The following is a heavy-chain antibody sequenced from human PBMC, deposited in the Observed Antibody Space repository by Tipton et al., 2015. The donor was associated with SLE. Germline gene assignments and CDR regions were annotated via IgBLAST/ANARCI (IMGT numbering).Heavy chain of an antibody. CDR2: IYYSGST. CDR3: ARGDIVLMVLPYAFDI. Sequence: TLSLTCTVSGGSISSSSYYWGWIRQPPGKGLEWIGSIYYSGSTYYNPSLKSRVTISVDTSKNQFSLKLSSVTAADTAVYYCARGDIVLMVLPYAFDIWGQGTMVTVSS. D-gene: IGHD2-8*01. J-gene: IGHJ3*02. CDR1: GGSISSSSYY. V-gene: IGHV4-39*07.